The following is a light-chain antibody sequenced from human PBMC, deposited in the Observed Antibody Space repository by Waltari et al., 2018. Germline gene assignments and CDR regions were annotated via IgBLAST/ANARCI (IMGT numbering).Light chain of an antibody. Sequence: QSALTQPRSVSGSPGQSVAISCTGTISDVGGYNYFFWYQQYPGTAPKLIIYDVTKRPSGVPDRFSGSKSGNTASLTISGLQAEDEADYYCCSYAGTYTPLFGGGTKLTVL. CDR1: ISDVGGYNY. V-gene: IGLV2-11*01. CDR2: DVT. CDR3: CSYAGTYTPL. J-gene: IGLJ2*01.